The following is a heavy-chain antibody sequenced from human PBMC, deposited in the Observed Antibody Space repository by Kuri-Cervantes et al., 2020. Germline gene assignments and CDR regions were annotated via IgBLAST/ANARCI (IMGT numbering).Heavy chain of an antibody. CDR3: ARATNLTTVTANDAFDI. V-gene: IGHV1-2*04. CDR1: GYTFTGYY. D-gene: IGHD4-17*01. Sequence: ASVKVSCKASGYTFTGYYMHWVRQAPGQGLEWTGWINPNSGGTNYAQKFQGWVTMTRDTSISTAYMELSRLRSDDTAVYYCARATNLTTVTANDAFDIWGQGTMVTVSS. J-gene: IGHJ3*02. CDR2: INPNSGGT.